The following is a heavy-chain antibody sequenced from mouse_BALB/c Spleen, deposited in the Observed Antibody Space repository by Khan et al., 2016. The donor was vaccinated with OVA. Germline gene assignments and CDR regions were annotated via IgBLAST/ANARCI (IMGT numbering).Heavy chain of an antibody. CDR3: ARKNYDGYAMDY. D-gene: IGHD2-4*01. Sequence: EVKLLESGPGLVKPSQSLSLTCTVTGYSITSGYAWNWIRQFPGNKLEWMGYISYSGSTSYNPSLRSRISITRDTSKNQFFLQLNSVTTEDTATYYCARKNYDGYAMDYWGQGTSVTVSS. V-gene: IGHV3-2*02. J-gene: IGHJ4*01. CDR1: GYSITSGYA. CDR2: ISYSGST.